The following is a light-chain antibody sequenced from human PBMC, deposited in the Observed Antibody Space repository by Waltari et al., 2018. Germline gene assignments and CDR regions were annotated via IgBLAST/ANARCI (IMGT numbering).Light chain of an antibody. CDR3: QQYNNWPPGIT. CDR2: GAS. J-gene: IGKJ3*01. V-gene: IGKV3-15*01. Sequence: EIVMTQSTATLSVSPGERATISCRASQSVSSNLAWYQQKPGQAPRLLIYGASTRATGIPARFSGSGSGTEFTLTISSLQSEDFAVYYCQQYNNWPPGITFGPGTKVDIK. CDR1: QSVSSN.